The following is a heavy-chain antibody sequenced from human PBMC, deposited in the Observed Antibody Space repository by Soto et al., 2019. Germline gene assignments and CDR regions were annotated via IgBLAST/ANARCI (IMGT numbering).Heavy chain of an antibody. V-gene: IGHV6-1*01. Sequence: PSHTLSLTCAISGYSVSSTSAAWSLIRQSPSRGLEWLGRTYYRSKWYSDYAVSVKSRITINPDTSKNQFSLQLNSVTPEDTAVYYCARGSYYSGWVWGQGTLVTVSS. CDR2: TYYRSKWYS. J-gene: IGHJ4*02. CDR1: GYSVSSTSAA. CDR3: ARGSYYSGWV. D-gene: IGHD6-19*01.